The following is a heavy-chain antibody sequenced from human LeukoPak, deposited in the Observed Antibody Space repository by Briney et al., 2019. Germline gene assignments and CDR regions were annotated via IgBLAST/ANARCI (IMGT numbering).Heavy chain of an antibody. J-gene: IGHJ4*02. Sequence: AGGSLRLSCAASGFTFSSYAMSWVRQAPGKGLEWVSAISGSGGSTYYADSVKGRFTISRDNSKNTLYLQMNSLRAEDTAVYYCANAGEYYDSSGPSLCFDYWGQGTLVTVSS. CDR1: GFTFSSYA. CDR2: ISGSGGST. D-gene: IGHD3-22*01. V-gene: IGHV3-23*01. CDR3: ANAGEYYDSSGPSLCFDY.